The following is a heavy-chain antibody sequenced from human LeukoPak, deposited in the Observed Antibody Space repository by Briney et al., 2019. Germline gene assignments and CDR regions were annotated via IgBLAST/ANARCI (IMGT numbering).Heavy chain of an antibody. D-gene: IGHD2-15*01. J-gene: IGHJ6*04. CDR3: ARRRSGGKGMDV. CDR2: IYYSGST. CDR1: GGSISSGGYY. Sequence: SQTLSLTCTVSGGSISSGGYYWSWIRQHPGKGLEWIGYIYYSGSTYYNPSLKSRVTISVDTSKNQFSLKLSSVTAADTAVFYCARRRSGGKGMDVWGKGTTVTVSS. V-gene: IGHV4-31*03.